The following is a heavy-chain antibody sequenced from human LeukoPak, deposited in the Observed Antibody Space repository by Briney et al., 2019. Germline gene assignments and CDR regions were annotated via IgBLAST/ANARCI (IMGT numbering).Heavy chain of an antibody. J-gene: IGHJ4*02. V-gene: IGHV3-43D*03. Sequence: SGGSLTLSCTASGFTFDDYDMRWIRQAPGKGLEWVSLISWGGGSTYYADSVKGRFTISRDNSKNSLYLQMNSLRAEDTGLYYCAKTSGYEDLYYFDYWGQGTLVTVSS. CDR2: ISWGGGST. CDR1: GFTFDDYD. D-gene: IGHD6-25*01. CDR3: AKTSGYEDLYYFDY.